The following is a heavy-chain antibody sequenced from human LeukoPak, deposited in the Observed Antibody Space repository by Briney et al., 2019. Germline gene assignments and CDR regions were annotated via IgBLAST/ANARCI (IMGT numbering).Heavy chain of an antibody. V-gene: IGHV4-4*07. J-gene: IGHJ4*02. CDR2: IYTSGST. CDR3: ASSYGSGSYYYFDY. D-gene: IGHD3-10*01. CDR1: GGSISSYY. Sequence: SETLSLTCTVSGGSISSYYWSWIRQPAGKGLEWIGRIYTSGSTNYNPSLKSRVTMSVDTSKNQFSLKLSSVTAADTAVYYCASSYGSGSYYYFDYLGQGTLVTVSS.